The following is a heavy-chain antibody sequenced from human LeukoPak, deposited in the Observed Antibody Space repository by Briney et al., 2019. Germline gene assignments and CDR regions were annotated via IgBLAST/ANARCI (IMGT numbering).Heavy chain of an antibody. J-gene: IGHJ6*02. V-gene: IGHV4-59*08. CDR1: GGSISSYY. D-gene: IGHD6-13*01. Sequence: SETLSLTCTVSGGSISSYYWSWIRQPPGKGLEWIGYIYCSGSTNYNPSLKSRVTISVDTSKNQFSLKLSSVTAADTAVYYCARRGSSSWYGYYYYGMDVWGQGTTVTVSS. CDR3: ARRGSSSWYGYYYYGMDV. CDR2: IYCSGST.